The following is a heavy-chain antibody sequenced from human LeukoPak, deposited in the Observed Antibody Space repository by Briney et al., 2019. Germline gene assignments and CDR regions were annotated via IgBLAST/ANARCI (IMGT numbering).Heavy chain of an antibody. V-gene: IGHV3-21*01. Sequence: GGSLRLSCAAYAFTFSSYSMNWVSQAPGKGLEWVSSISSSSSYIYYADSVKGRLTISRDNAKNSLYLQMNSLRAEDTAVYYCARDGIAVAGTGRYFDYWGQGTLVTVSS. CDR2: ISSSSSYI. D-gene: IGHD6-19*01. J-gene: IGHJ4*02. CDR1: AFTFSSYS. CDR3: ARDGIAVAGTGRYFDY.